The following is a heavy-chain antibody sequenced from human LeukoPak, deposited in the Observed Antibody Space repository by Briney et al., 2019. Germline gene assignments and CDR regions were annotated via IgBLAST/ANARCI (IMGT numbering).Heavy chain of an antibody. J-gene: IGHJ2*01. V-gene: IGHV4-39*07. D-gene: IGHD2-15*01. Sequence: SETLSLTCTVSGDSISSSSYFWGWIRQSPGQGLEWIGTSYYTGNTYYNPSLKSWVTISLDTSRNQFSLRLTSVIVADTALYYCARMRSYWYFDLWGRGTLVAVSS. CDR2: SYYTGNT. CDR1: GDSISSSSYF. CDR3: ARMRSYWYFDL.